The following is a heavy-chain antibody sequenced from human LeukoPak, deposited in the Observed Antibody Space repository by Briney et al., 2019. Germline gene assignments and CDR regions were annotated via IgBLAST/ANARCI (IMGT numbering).Heavy chain of an antibody. CDR1: GFTFSSYS. CDR2: ISSSSSYI. J-gene: IGHJ4*02. CDR3: ARDLRFGELLWVY. V-gene: IGHV3-21*04. Sequence: GGSLRLSCAASGFTFSSYSMNWVRQAPGKGLEWVSSISSSSSYIYYADSVKGRFTISRDNAKNSLYLQMNSLRAEDTAVYYCARDLRFGELLWVYWGQGTLVTVSS. D-gene: IGHD3-10*01.